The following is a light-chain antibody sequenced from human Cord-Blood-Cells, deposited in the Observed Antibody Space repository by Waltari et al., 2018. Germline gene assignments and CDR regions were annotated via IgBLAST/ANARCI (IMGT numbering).Light chain of an antibody. CDR2: AAS. CDR3: QQSYSTPPT. V-gene: IGKV1-39*01. Sequence: LHVTDSPLSVSASVGQRLTITCRASQSISSYLNWYQQKPGKAPKLLIYAASSLQSGVPSRFSGSGSGTDFTLTISSLQPEDFATYYCQQSYSTPPTFGQGTKVEIK. J-gene: IGKJ1*01. CDR1: QSISSY.